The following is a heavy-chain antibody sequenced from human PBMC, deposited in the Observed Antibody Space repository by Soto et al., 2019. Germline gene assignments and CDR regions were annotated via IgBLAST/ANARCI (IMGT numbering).Heavy chain of an antibody. Sequence: SETLSLTCTVSGGSISSYYWSWIRQPPGKGLEWIGYIYYSGSTNYNPSIKSRVTISVDTSKNQFSLKHSSVTAADTAVYYCARGRRYYDSSGYYLLGYGMDVWGQGTTVTVSS. J-gene: IGHJ6*02. CDR1: GGSISSYY. CDR2: IYYSGST. D-gene: IGHD3-22*01. CDR3: ARGRRYYDSSGYYLLGYGMDV. V-gene: IGHV4-59*01.